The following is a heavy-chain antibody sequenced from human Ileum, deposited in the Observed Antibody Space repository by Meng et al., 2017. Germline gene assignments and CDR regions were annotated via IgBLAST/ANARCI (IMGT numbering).Heavy chain of an antibody. V-gene: IGHV4-61*01. CDR1: GGSVSSGPYY. J-gene: IGHJ4*02. CDR3: SRGVMTIADD. Sequence: VQLQESGPGLVRPSETLSLTCTVSGGSVSSGPYYWTWIRQPPGKGLEWVGYIYDSGSTNYSPSLKSRVTISVDTSKNQFSLKLNSVTAADTAVYYCSRGVMTIADDWGQGTLVTASS. CDR2: IYDSGST. D-gene: IGHD4/OR15-4a*01.